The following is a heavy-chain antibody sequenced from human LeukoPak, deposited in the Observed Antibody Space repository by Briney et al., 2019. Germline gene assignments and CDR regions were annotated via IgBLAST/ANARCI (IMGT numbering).Heavy chain of an antibody. CDR2: IYYSWST. D-gene: IGHD6-6*01. V-gene: IGHV4-59*11. CDR3: ARVSSTSSGWFDP. J-gene: IGHJ5*02. CDR1: GGSTSSHY. Sequence: SETLSLTCTVSGGSTSSHYWSWIREPPGKGLEWIAYIYYSWSTNYNPSLKSRVTISVDTSKDHFSLKVSSVTAADTAVYYCARVSSTSSGWFDPWGQGTLVTVSS.